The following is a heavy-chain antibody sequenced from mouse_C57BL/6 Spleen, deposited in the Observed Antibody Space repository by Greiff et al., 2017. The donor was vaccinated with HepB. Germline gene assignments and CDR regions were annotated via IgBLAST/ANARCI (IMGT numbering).Heavy chain of an antibody. D-gene: IGHD2-4*01. CDR2: ISYDGSN. V-gene: IGHV3-6*01. J-gene: IGHJ3*01. CDR3: ARDRDYYDYDGFAY. CDR1: GYSITSGYY. Sequence: EVKLVESGPGLVKPSQSLSLTCSVTGYSITSGYYWNWIRQFPGNKLEWMGYISYDGSNNYNPSLKTRISITRDTSKNQFFLKLNSVTTEDTATYYCARDRDYYDYDGFAYWGQGTLVTVSA.